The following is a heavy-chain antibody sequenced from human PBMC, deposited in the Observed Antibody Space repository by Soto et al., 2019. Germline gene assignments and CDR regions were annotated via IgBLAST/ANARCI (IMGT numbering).Heavy chain of an antibody. CDR1: GGSISSFY. CDR2: IYYSGST. J-gene: IGHJ4*02. CDR3: ARAGGELEFDY. Sequence: PSETLSLTCTVSGGSISSFYWNWIRQPPGKGLEWIGYIYYSGSTHYAPSLKSRVTISVQTSKNQFSLRLSSVTAADTAIYYCARAGGELEFDYWGQGTRVTVS. V-gene: IGHV4-59*01. D-gene: IGHD1-1*01.